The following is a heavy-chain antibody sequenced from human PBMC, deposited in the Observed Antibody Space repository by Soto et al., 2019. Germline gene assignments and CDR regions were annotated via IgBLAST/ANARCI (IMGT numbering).Heavy chain of an antibody. CDR3: ASDSYGSLGLDY. J-gene: IGHJ4*02. CDR2: IIANIGIT. V-gene: IGHV1-69*02. D-gene: IGHD5-18*01. CDR1: GGTFSSYT. Sequence: ASVKVSCKASGGTFSSYTISWVRQAPGQGLEWMGRIIANIGITNYAQKFQGRVTMTTDTSTNTAYMELRSLRSDDTAVYYCASDSYGSLGLDYWGQRTLVTVSS.